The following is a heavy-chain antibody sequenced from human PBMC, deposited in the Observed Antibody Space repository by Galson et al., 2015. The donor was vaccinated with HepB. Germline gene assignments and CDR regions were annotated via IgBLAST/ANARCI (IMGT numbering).Heavy chain of an antibody. V-gene: IGHV3-23*01. CDR1: GFSFSVYF. CDR2: MSGSGAGT. CDR3: AKDFPGTTGGNY. D-gene: IGHD1-1*01. Sequence: SLRLSCAASGFSFSVYFMNWVRQAPGKGLEWVSGMSGSGAGTYYADSVKGRFTISRDNSKNTLYLQMNSLRAEDTAVYYCAKDFPGTTGGNYWGQGTLVTVSS. J-gene: IGHJ4*02.